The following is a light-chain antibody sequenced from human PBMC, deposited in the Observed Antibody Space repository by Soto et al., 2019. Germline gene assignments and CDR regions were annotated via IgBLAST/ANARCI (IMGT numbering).Light chain of an antibody. CDR3: QSYDRSLSGYV. V-gene: IGLV1-40*01. CDR1: SSNIGAGYD. Sequence: QSSLTQPPSLSGAPGQRVTISCTGSSSNIGAGYDVHWYQQLPGTAPKLLIYANGNRPSGVPDRFSGSKSGTSASLAITGLQAEDEADYYCQSYDRSLSGYVLGTGTKVTVL. CDR2: ANG. J-gene: IGLJ1*01.